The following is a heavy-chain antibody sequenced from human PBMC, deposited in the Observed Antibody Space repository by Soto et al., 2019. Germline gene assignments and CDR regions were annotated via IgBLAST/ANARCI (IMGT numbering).Heavy chain of an antibody. CDR1: GGSISSGGYY. CDR2: IYYSGSP. CDR3: ARHRGYSMGYFDY. J-gene: IGHJ4*02. Sequence: QVQLQESGPGLVKPSQTLSLTCTVSGGSISSGGYYWSWIRQHPGKGLEWIGYIYYSGSPYYNPSLKSRVNVSVVPSKNQSSLTLSSVTAADTAVYYCARHRGYSMGYFDYWGQGTLVTVAS. V-gene: IGHV4-31*03. D-gene: IGHD3-22*01.